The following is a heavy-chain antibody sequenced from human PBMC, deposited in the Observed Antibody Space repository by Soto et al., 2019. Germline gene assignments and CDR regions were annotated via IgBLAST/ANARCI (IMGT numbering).Heavy chain of an antibody. CDR1: GGSVSSGSYY. CDR3: ARSQWFGELLYSTTWNYYGMDV. V-gene: IGHV4-61*01. J-gene: IGHJ6*02. D-gene: IGHD3-10*01. Sequence: LSLTCTVSGGSVSSGSYYWSWIRQPPGKGLEWIGYTYHSGSTNYNPSLKSRVTISVDKSKNQFSLRLSSVTAADTAVYYCARSQWFGELLYSTTWNYYGMDVWGQGTTVTAP. CDR2: TYHSGST.